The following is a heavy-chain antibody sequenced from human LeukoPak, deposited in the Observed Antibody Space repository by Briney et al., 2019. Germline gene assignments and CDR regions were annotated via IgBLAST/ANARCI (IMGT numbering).Heavy chain of an antibody. D-gene: IGHD5-12*01. J-gene: IGHJ4*02. V-gene: IGHV1-2*02. CDR2: INANTGGT. CDR3: ARDRAVATIGGVDY. CDR1: GYTFTGFY. Sequence: ASVKVSCKASGYTFTGFYIHWVRQAPGQGLECMGWINANTGGTNYAQKFQGRVTMTRDTSISTAYMELSSLRSDDTAVYYCARDRAVATIGGVDYWGQGTLVTASS.